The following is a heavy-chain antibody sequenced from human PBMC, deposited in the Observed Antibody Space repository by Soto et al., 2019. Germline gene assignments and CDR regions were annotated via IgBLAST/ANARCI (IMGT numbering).Heavy chain of an antibody. D-gene: IGHD6-13*01. J-gene: IGHJ4*02. Sequence: SETLSLTCTVSCGSISSGGYYWSWIRQHPGKGLEWIGYIYYSGSTYYNPSLKSRVTISVDTSKNQFSLKLSSVTAADTAVYYCARDPGTAPGYWGQGTLVTVSS. CDR3: ARDPGTAPGY. V-gene: IGHV4-31*03. CDR1: CGSISSGGYY. CDR2: IYYSGST.